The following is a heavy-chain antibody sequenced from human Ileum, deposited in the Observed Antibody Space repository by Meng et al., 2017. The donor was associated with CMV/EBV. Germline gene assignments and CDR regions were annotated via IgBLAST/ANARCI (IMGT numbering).Heavy chain of an antibody. CDR1: GFTFSRYW. CDR3: ARSPAARSYFDD. D-gene: IGHD2-2*01. J-gene: IGHJ4*02. V-gene: IGHV3-48*04. Sequence: GGSLRLSCVASGFTFSRYWMSWVRQAPGKGLEWVSYIGGSGTIAYSADSVKGRFTISRDTAKNSLYLQMNSLRAEDTAVYYCARSPAARSYFDDWGQGTLVTVSS. CDR2: IGGSGTIA.